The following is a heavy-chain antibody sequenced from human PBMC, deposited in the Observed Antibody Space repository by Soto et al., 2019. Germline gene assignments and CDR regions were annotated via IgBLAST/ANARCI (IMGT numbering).Heavy chain of an antibody. CDR3: ARDSGGGQSNWFDP. CDR1: GYTFTSYG. D-gene: IGHD2-15*01. J-gene: IGHJ5*02. CDR2: ISAYNGNT. Sequence: GASVKVSFKASGYTFTSYGISWLRQAPGQGLEWMGWISAYNGNTNYAQKLQGRVTMTTDTSTSTAYMELRSLRSDDTAVYYCARDSGGGQSNWFDPWGQGTLVTVSS. V-gene: IGHV1-18*01.